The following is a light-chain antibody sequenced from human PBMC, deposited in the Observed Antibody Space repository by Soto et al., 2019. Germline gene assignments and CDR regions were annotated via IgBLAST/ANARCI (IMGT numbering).Light chain of an antibody. CDR1: QSVSSSY. CDR2: GAS. CDR3: QQYGSSPPFT. J-gene: IGKJ4*01. V-gene: IGKV3-20*01. Sequence: EIVLTQSPGTLSLSPGERATLSCRASQSVSSSYLAWYQQKPGQAPRLLIYGASSRATGIPDRFSGSGSGTDFTLTISRLEPEDFAVYYCQQYGSSPPFTFVGGTQVEIK.